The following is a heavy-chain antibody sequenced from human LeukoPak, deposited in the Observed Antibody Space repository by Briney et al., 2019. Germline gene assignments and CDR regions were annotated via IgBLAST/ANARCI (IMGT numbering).Heavy chain of an antibody. D-gene: IGHD1-26*01. Sequence: PGGSLRLSCAASGFTFSSYAMSWVRHTPGKGLPWVSSINRNDGRTGYAESVRGRFTISRDNAKNSLYLQMDSLRAEDTAFYHCARVMSGSSPFFDLWGQGTLVTVSS. CDR3: ARVMSGSSPFFDL. J-gene: IGHJ4*02. V-gene: IGHV3-20*01. CDR1: GFTFSSYA. CDR2: INRNDGRT.